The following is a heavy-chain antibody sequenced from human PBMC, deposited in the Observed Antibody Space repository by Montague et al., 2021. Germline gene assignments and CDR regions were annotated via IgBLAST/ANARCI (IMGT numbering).Heavy chain of an antibody. J-gene: IGHJ1*01. V-gene: IGHV3-30*04. Sequence: SLRLSCAVSGFTFSNYGVHWVRQTPGKGLDWVAGISEDGSKTYYTPSVRGRFTISRDNSKNTLFLQMSRLRPEDTAVYYCARVAALFFTGYYVDYWGQGTPVTVSS. CDR3: ARVAALFFTGYYVDY. CDR1: GFTFSNYG. D-gene: IGHD3-9*01. CDR2: ISEDGSKT.